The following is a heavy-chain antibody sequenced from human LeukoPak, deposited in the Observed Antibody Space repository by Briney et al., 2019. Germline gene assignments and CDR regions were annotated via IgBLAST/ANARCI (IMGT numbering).Heavy chain of an antibody. CDR2: IYYSGST. J-gene: IGHJ4*02. CDR3: ARQAPYNFDSSGYSLDY. D-gene: IGHD3-22*01. V-gene: IGHV4-59*08. CDR1: GGSISGYY. Sequence: SETLSLTCTVSGGSISGYYWSWIRQPPGKGLEWMGYIYYSGSTNYNPSLKSQVTISVDTSKNQFSLKLSSVTAADTAVYYCARQAPYNFDSSGYSLDYWGQGTLVTVSS.